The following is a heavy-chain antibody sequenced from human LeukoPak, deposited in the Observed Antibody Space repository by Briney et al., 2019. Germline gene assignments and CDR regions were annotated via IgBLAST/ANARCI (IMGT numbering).Heavy chain of an antibody. CDR2: IYGNGST. CDR1: GDPISDYC. CDR3: ARVGEWLFDIDV. D-gene: IGHD3-16*01. Sequence: QPSETLSLTCTVSGDPISDYCWTWIRQPAGKGLEWIGRIYGNGSTNYNPSLKSRVAMSIDTSKMQFSLKLRSVTAADTAVYYCARVGEWLFDIDVWGKGTTVIVSS. V-gene: IGHV4-4*07. J-gene: IGHJ6*03.